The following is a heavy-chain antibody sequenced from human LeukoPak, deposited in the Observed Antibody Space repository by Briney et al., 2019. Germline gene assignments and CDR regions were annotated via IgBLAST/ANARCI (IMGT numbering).Heavy chain of an antibody. Sequence: SETLSLTCTVSGGSISSYYWSWIRQPPGKGLEWIGYIYYTGSTNYNPSLKSRVTISVDTSKDQFSLNLSSVTAADTAVYYCASGGFLVGNFWGYYFDYWGQGTLVTVSS. CDR2: IYYTGST. J-gene: IGHJ4*02. CDR1: GGSISSYY. D-gene: IGHD4-23*01. CDR3: ASGGFLVGNFWGYYFDY. V-gene: IGHV4-59*08.